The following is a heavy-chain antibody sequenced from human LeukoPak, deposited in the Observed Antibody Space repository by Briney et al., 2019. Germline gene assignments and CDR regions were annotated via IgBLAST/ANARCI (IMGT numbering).Heavy chain of an antibody. CDR3: AGSYSSGWAVYYCCGMDV. J-gene: IGHJ6*02. Sequence: SETLCLTCNVSGGSISTYYWSWMRQPPGEGVEWRGYIYYSGATNYNPSLTRRVTISVDASKNRVLRKLNSVAAADTAVYYCAGSYSSGWAVYYCCGMDVWGQGTTVSVSS. CDR2: IYYSGAT. V-gene: IGHV4-59*01. CDR1: GGSISTYY. D-gene: IGHD6-19*01.